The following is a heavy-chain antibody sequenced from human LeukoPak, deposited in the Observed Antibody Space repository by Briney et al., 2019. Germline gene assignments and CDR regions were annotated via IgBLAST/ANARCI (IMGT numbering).Heavy chain of an antibody. CDR3: AKSSPYSATYFDY. V-gene: IGHV3-23*01. CDR1: DFTFNSYA. Sequence: PGGSLGLSCAASDFTFNSYAMSWVRQAPGKGLEWVSAISGGGANTYYADSVKGRFTISRDNSKNTLYLQMNSRRAEDTAAYYCAKSSPYSATYFDYWGQGTLVTVSS. J-gene: IGHJ4*02. D-gene: IGHD1-26*01. CDR2: ISGGGANT.